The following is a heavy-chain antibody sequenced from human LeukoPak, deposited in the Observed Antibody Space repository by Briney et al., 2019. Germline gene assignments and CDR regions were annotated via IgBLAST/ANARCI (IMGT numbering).Heavy chain of an antibody. Sequence: GGSLRLSCAASGFTFSSYEMNWVRQAPGKGLEWVSYISSSGSTIYYADSVKGRFTISRDNAKNSLYLQMNSLTVEDTAVYYCARDMGWQQFDQWGQGTLVTVSS. CDR1: GFTFSSYE. CDR3: ARDMGWQQFDQ. J-gene: IGHJ4*02. CDR2: ISSSGSTI. D-gene: IGHD5-24*01. V-gene: IGHV3-48*03.